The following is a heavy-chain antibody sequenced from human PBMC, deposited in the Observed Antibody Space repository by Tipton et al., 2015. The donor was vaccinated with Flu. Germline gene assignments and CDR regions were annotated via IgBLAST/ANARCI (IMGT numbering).Heavy chain of an antibody. CDR1: GFSFSEYW. D-gene: IGHD6-25*01. CDR2: MNIDGSEK. V-gene: IGHV3-7*01. Sequence: SLRLSCAASGFSFSEYWMAWARLPPGRGLEWVAYMNIDGSEKYFVDSVKGRFTISRDNAKRSLYLAMNSLRGEDTAVYYCVRVDVAIAAIDLWGQGTLVTVSS. J-gene: IGHJ5*02. CDR3: VRVDVAIAAIDL.